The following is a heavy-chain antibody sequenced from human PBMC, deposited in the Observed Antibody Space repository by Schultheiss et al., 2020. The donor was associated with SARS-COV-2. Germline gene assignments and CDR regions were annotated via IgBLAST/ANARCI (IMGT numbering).Heavy chain of an antibody. CDR1: GFTFSSYD. CDR2: IGTAGDT. Sequence: GGSLRLSCAASGFTFSSYDMHWVRQATGKGLEWVSAIGTAGDTYYPGSVKGRFTISRENAKNSLYLQMNSLRAEDTAVYYCTQIATCSGGSCYIWGQGTLVTVSS. CDR3: TQIATCSGGSCYI. V-gene: IGHV3-13*01. D-gene: IGHD2-15*01. J-gene: IGHJ4*02.